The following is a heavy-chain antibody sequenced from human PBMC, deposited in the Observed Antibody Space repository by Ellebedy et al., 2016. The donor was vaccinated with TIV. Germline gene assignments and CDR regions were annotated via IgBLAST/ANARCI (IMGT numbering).Heavy chain of an antibody. D-gene: IGHD6-19*01. CDR2: IYSSGNT. CDR1: GGSISSYY. V-gene: IGHV4-4*07. J-gene: IGHJ2*01. CDR3: ARGEGSGWDWYFDL. Sequence: MPSETLSLTCTVSGGSISSYYWSWIRQPAGKGLEWIGRIYSSGNTNYNPSLKSRVTMSVDTSKNQFSLKLSSVTAADTAVYYCARGEGSGWDWYFDLWGRGTLVTVSS.